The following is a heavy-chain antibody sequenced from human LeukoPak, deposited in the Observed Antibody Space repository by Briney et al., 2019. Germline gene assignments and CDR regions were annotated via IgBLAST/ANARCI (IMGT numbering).Heavy chain of an antibody. V-gene: IGHV3-23*01. CDR3: TRHWNGDYDWGKFDY. Sequence: GGSLRLSCAASGFTFSSHGMSWVRQAPGKGLEWVSTISGSGDNTYYADSVKGRFTISRDNSKNTLYLQMNSLRAEDTAVYYCTRHWNGDYDWGKFDYWGQGTLVTVSS. CDR1: GFTFSSHG. CDR2: ISGSGDNT. J-gene: IGHJ4*02. D-gene: IGHD4-17*01.